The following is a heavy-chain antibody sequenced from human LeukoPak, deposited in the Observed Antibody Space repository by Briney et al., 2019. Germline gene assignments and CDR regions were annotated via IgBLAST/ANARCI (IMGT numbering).Heavy chain of an antibody. CDR3: AKSLYYYYYMDV. CDR2: IRGGGGYT. Sequence: PGGSLRLSCAASGFTFSSYAMSWVRQAPGKGLEWVSTIRGGGGYTYYADSVKGRFTISRDNSKNTLYLQMNSLRAEDTAVYNCAKSLYYYYYMDVWGKGTTVTVSS. J-gene: IGHJ6*03. V-gene: IGHV3-23*01. CDR1: GFTFSSYA.